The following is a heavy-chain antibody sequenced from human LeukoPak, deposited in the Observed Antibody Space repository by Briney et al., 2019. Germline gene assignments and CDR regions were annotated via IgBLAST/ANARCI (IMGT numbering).Heavy chain of an antibody. CDR1: GFTFSTYA. D-gene: IGHD5-18*01. CDR2: ISGSGGST. V-gene: IGHV3-23*01. Sequence: PGGSLRLSCEASGFTFSTYAMSWVRQAPGKGLEWVSAISGSGGSTYYADSVKGRFTISRDNSKNTLYLQMNSLRAEDTAVYYCAKDRVDTAMPNWFDPWGQGTLVTVSS. J-gene: IGHJ5*02. CDR3: AKDRVDTAMPNWFDP.